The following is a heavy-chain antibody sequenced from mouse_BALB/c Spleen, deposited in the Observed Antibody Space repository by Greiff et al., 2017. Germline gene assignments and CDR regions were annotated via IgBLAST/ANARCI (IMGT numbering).Heavy chain of an antibody. D-gene: IGHD1-2*01. CDR1: GFTFSSYG. CDR2: INSNGGST. J-gene: IGHJ4*01. V-gene: IGHV5-6-3*01. CDR3: ARSGTTATVYAMDY. Sequence: EVQRVESGGGLVQPGGSRKLSCAASGFTFSSYGMSWVRQTPDKRLELVATINSNGGSTYYPDSVKGRFTISRDNAKNTLYLQMSSLRSEDTAMYYCARSGTTATVYAMDYWGQGTSVTVSS.